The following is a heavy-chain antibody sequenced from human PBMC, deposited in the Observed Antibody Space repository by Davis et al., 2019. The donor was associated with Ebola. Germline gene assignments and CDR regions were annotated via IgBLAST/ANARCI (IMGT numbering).Heavy chain of an antibody. CDR3: ARGDYYYGMDV. CDR1: GGSVSSGSYY. Sequence: SETLSLTCTVSGGSVSSGSYYWSWIRQPPEKGLEWVGYIYYSGSTNCNPSLKSRVTISVDTSKNQFSLKLSSVTAADTAVYYCARGDYYYGMDVWGQGTTVTVSS. V-gene: IGHV4-61*01. J-gene: IGHJ6*02. CDR2: IYYSGST.